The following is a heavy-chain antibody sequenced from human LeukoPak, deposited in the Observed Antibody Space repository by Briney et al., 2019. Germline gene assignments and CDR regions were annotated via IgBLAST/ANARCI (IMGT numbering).Heavy chain of an antibody. CDR2: IWYDGSNK. J-gene: IGHJ4*02. CDR3: ARVPGELLLDY. D-gene: IGHD1-26*01. V-gene: IGHV3-33*01. Sequence: GGSLRLSCAASGFTFSSYGMHWVRQAPGKGLEWVAVIWYDGSNKYYADSVKGRFTISRDNSKNTLYLQMNSLRAEDTAVYYWARVPGELLLDYWGQGTLVTVSS. CDR1: GFTFSSYG.